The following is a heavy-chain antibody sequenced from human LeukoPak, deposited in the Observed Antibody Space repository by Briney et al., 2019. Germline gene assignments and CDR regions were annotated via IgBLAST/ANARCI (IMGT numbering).Heavy chain of an antibody. V-gene: IGHV3-7*01. J-gene: IGHJ6*04. D-gene: IGHD2-2*03. CDR1: ELSPTNFW. CDR2: IKHDGTEK. Sequence: PGGSLRLSCVASELSPTNFWMTWVRRAPGRGLEWVANIKHDGTEKFYVDSVKGRFTISRDNAKNSLYLQMNSLRAEDTAVYYCATFVGIVSGTYTVPGGLLVWGKGTTVTVSS. CDR3: ATFVGIVSGTYTVPGGLLV.